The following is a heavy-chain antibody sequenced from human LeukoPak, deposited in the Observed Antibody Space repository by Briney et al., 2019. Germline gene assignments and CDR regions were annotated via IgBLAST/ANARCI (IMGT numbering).Heavy chain of an antibody. Sequence: GGSLSLSCAASGFTFSSYWMSWVRQAPGKGLEWLANIKQDGSEKYYVGSVKGRFTISRDNAKNSLYLQMNSLRAEDTAVYYCARVFWSGPLDFDYWGQGTLVTVSS. D-gene: IGHD3-3*01. CDR1: GFTFSSYW. J-gene: IGHJ4*02. V-gene: IGHV3-7*01. CDR2: IKQDGSEK. CDR3: ARVFWSGPLDFDY.